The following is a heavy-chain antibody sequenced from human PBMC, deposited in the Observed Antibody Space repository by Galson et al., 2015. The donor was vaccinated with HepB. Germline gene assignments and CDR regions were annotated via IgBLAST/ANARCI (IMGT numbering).Heavy chain of an antibody. CDR2: IYYSGST. J-gene: IGHJ5*02. D-gene: IGHD3-10*01. CDR1: GGSISSYY. Sequence: LSLTCTVSGGSISSYYWSWIRQPPGKGLEWIGYIYYSGSTNYNPSLKSRVTISVDTSKNQFSLKLSSVTAADTAVYYCARGGIGSGSYYSWFDPWGQGTLVTVSS. V-gene: IGHV4-59*01. CDR3: ARGGIGSGSYYSWFDP.